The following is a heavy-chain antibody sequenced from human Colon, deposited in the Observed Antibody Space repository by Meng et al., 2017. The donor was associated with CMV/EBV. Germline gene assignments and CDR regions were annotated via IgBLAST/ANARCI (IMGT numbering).Heavy chain of an antibody. CDR2: IRGNGGNA. Sequence: GESLKISYAASGFTFSAYTMTWVRQAPGKGLEWVSRIRGNGGNAAYADSVRDRFTISRDNSQNTLYLQMNSLRAEDTALYYCARGASFGVTAPDSWGQGTLVTVSS. V-gene: IGHV3-23*01. J-gene: IGHJ4*02. CDR1: GFTFSAYT. CDR3: ARGASFGVTAPDS. D-gene: IGHD3-3*01.